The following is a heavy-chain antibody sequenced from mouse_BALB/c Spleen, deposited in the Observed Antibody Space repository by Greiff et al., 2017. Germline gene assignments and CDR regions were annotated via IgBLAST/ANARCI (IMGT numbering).Heavy chain of an antibody. Sequence: QVQLKESGPGLVAPSQSLSITCTVSGFSLTSYGVHWVRQPPGKGLEWLGVIWAGGSTNYNSALMSRLSISKDNSKSQVFLKMNSLQTDDTAMYYCARLVPLYAMDYWGQGTSVTVSS. CDR1: GFSLTSYG. J-gene: IGHJ4*01. CDR3: ARLVPLYAMDY. CDR2: IWAGGST. D-gene: IGHD2-10*02. V-gene: IGHV2-9*02.